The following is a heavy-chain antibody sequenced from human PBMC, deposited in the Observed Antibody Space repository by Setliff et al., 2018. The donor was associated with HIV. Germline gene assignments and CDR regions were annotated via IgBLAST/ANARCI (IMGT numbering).Heavy chain of an antibody. J-gene: IGHJ3*02. CDR3: ARPLPYYNFWSGYDAFDI. Sequence: GESLKISCKGSGYSFTSYWIGWVRQMPGKGLEWMGIIYPGDSDTRYSLSFQGQVTISADKSISTAYLQWSSLKASDTAMYYCARPLPYYNFWSGYDAFDIWGQGTMVTVSS. D-gene: IGHD3-3*01. V-gene: IGHV5-51*01. CDR2: IYPGDSDT. CDR1: GYSFTSYW.